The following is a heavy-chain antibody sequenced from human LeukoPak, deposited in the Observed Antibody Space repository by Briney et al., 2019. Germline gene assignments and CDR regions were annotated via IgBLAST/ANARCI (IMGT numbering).Heavy chain of an antibody. V-gene: IGHV3-23*01. J-gene: IGHJ4*02. CDR2: ISGSGGST. D-gene: IGHD3-3*01. CDR3: AKAAYTIFGVVITYDY. CDR1: GFTFSSYA. Sequence: GGSLRLSCAASGFTFSSYAMSWVRQAPGKGLEWVSAISGSGGSTYYADSVKGQFTISRDNSKNTLYLQMNSLRAEDTAVYYCAKAAYTIFGVVITYDYWGQGTLVTVSS.